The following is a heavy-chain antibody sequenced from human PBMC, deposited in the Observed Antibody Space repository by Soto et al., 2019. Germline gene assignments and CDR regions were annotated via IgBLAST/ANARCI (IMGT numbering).Heavy chain of an antibody. CDR1: GGSFSGYY. J-gene: IGHJ6*03. Sequence: SETPSLTCVVYGGSFSGYYWSWIRQPPEKGLEWIGEINHSGSTNYNPSLKSRVTISVDTSKNQFSLKLSSVTAADTAVYYCARAFRLFPRRLYYCDYMDVCAKGTTDIGS. CDR3: ARAFRLFPRRLYYCDYMDV. D-gene: IGHD3-10*01. V-gene: IGHV4-34*01. CDR2: INHSGST.